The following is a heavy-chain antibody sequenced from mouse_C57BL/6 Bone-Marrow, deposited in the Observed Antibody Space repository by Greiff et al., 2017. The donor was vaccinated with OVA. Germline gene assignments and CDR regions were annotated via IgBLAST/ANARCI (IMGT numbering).Heavy chain of an antibody. CDR3: TTNYGSSYWYFDV. CDR2: IDPENGDT. D-gene: IGHD1-1*01. V-gene: IGHV14-4*01. Sequence: VQLQQSGAELVRPGASVKLSCTASGFNIKDDYMHWVKQRHEQGLEWIGWIDPENGDTEYASKFQGKATITADTSSNTAYLQLSSLTSEDTAVYYCTTNYGSSYWYFDVWGTGTTVTVSS. J-gene: IGHJ1*03. CDR1: GFNIKDDY.